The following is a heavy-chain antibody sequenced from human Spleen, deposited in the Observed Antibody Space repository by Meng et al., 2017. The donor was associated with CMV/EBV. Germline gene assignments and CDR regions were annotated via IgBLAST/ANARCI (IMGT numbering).Heavy chain of an antibody. CDR3: ARSLGYCSGGSCYPDY. J-gene: IGHJ4*02. Sequence: GGSLRLSCAASGFTFSSYAMNWVRQAPGKGLEWVSGISGTGGNTYYADSVKGRFTISRDNSKNTLYLQMNSLRAEDTAVYYCARSLGYCSGGSCYPDYWGQGTLVTVSS. CDR2: ISGTGGNT. D-gene: IGHD2-15*01. CDR1: GFTFSSYA. V-gene: IGHV3-23*01.